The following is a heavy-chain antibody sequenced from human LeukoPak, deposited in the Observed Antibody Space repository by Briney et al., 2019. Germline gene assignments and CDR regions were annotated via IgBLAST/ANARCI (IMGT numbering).Heavy chain of an antibody. Sequence: SQTLSLTCTVSGGSISSGSYYWSWIRQPAGKGLEWIGRIYTSGSTNYNPSLKSRVTISVDTSKNQFSLKLGSVTAADTAVYYCARFPPNYYDSSVPNYWGQGTLVTVSS. D-gene: IGHD3-22*01. CDR1: GGSISSGSYY. CDR2: IYTSGST. J-gene: IGHJ4*02. V-gene: IGHV4-61*02. CDR3: ARFPPNYYDSSVPNY.